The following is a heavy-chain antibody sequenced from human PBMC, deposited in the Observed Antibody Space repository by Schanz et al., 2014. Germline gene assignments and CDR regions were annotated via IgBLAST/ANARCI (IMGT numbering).Heavy chain of an antibody. V-gene: IGHV3-23*04. CDR3: AKSLESCPGGRCSRGYFDY. Sequence: EVQLVESGGGLVQPGGSLRLSCTASGFTFSDYWMSWVRQAPGKGPEWVSGISGSGASTYYADSVKGRFTISRDNSKNTLYLQMNSLRAEDTAVYYCAKSLESCPGGRCSRGYFDYWGQGTLVTVSS. J-gene: IGHJ4*02. CDR1: GFTFSDYW. CDR2: ISGSGAST. D-gene: IGHD2-8*02.